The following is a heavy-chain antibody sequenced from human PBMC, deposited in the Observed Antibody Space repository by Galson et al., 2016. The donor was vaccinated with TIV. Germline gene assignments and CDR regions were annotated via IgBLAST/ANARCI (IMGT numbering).Heavy chain of an antibody. D-gene: IGHD4-17*01. CDR3: ARDWDDYGAHSALDD. Sequence: SLRLSCAASGFTFSTYWMSWVRQAPGEGLPWVANIKQDGTDQNYVDSVKGRFSISRDNAKNSLFLQMNTLRPEDTAVYYCARDWDDYGAHSALDDWGQGTLVTVSS. V-gene: IGHV3-7*01. CDR2: IKQDGTDQ. CDR1: GFTFSTYW. J-gene: IGHJ4*02.